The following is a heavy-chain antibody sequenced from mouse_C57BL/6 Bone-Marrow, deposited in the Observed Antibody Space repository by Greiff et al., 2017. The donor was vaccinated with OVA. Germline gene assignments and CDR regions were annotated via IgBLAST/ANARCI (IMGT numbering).Heavy chain of an antibody. Sequence: QVQLQQPGAELVKPGASVKMSCKASGYTFTSYWIPWVKQRPGQGLEWIGDIYPGSGSTNYNEKFKSKATLTVDTSSSTAYMQLSSLTSEDSAVYYCARGYNGSSYDPYWGKGTTLTVSS. J-gene: IGHJ2*01. CDR2: IYPGSGST. D-gene: IGHD1-1*01. CDR1: GYTFTSYW. CDR3: ARGYNGSSYDPY. V-gene: IGHV1-55*01.